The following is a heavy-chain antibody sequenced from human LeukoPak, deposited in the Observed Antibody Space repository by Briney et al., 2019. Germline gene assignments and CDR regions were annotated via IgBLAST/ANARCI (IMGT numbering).Heavy chain of an antibody. D-gene: IGHD3-16*01. Sequence: GESLRLSCAASGFTFSNFAMHWVRQAPGKGLEWVAVISYDGDNEYYADSVKGQFTISRDNSKDRLYLQMNSLRPEDTAMYYCARVRGGRSWYYYGMDVWGRGTTVTVSS. CDR1: GFTFSNFA. V-gene: IGHV3-30-3*01. CDR2: ISYDGDNE. J-gene: IGHJ6*02. CDR3: ARVRGGRSWYYYGMDV.